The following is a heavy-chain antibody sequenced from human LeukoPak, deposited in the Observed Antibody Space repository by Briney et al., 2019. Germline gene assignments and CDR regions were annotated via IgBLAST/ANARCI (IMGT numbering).Heavy chain of an antibody. CDR2: ISSSSSYI. CDR3: ASGGGWVFFN. Sequence: GGSLRLSCAASGFTFSSYAMHWVRQAPGKGLEWVSSISSSSSYIYYADSVKGRFTISRDNAKNSLYLQMNSLRAEDTAVYYCASGGGWVFFNWGQGTLVTVSS. V-gene: IGHV3-21*01. J-gene: IGHJ4*02. D-gene: IGHD6-19*01. CDR1: GFTFSSYA.